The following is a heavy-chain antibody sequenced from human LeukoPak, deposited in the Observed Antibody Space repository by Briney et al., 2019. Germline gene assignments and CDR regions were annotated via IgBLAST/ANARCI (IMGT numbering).Heavy chain of an antibody. CDR1: GFTFSDYY. V-gene: IGHV3-11*04. Sequence: AGGSLRLSCAASGFTFSDYYMSWLRQAPGKGLEWVSYISSSGSTIYYADSVKGRFTISRDNSKNTLYLQMNSLRAGDTAVYYCAKDVLIRAYYYDSSGYGDAFDIWGQGTMVTVSS. CDR2: ISSSGSTI. D-gene: IGHD3-22*01. J-gene: IGHJ3*02. CDR3: AKDVLIRAYYYDSSGYGDAFDI.